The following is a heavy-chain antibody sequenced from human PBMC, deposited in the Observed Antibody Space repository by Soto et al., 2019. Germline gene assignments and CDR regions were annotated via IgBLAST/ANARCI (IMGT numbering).Heavy chain of an antibody. V-gene: IGHV1-69*13. CDR1: GVTFSSYA. D-gene: IGHD1-26*01. J-gene: IGHJ4*02. CDR3: ARGAAGATARFDY. CDR2: IIPIFGTA. Sequence: SVKVSCHASGVTFSSYAGGLVRQAPGQGLECMGVIIPIFGTANYAHKFQGRVTITSDESTSTAYMELSSLRSEDTAVYYCARGAAGATARFDYWGQGTMVTVSS.